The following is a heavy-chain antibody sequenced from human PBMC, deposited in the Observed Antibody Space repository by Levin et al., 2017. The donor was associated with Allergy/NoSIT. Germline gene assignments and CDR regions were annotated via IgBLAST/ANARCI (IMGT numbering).Heavy chain of an antibody. CDR3: ARSAHVNVIPAAIFAFDP. CDR1: GGSISSYY. CDR2: IHYTGYT. Sequence: SQTLSLTCTVPGGSISSYYWSWIRQSPGKRPEWIGYIHYTGYTNYSPSLKRRVTIPLDTSKHQFSLKLTSATAAATAVYSCARSAHVNVIPAAIFAFDPWGQGILVTVSS. D-gene: IGHD2-2*01. V-gene: IGHV4-59*08. J-gene: IGHJ5*02.